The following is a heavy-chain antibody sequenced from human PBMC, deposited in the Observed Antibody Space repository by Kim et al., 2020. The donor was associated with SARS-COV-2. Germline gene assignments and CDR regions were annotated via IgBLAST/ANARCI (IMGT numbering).Heavy chain of an antibody. CDR1: GASITDYY. CDR2: IYYTGSI. V-gene: IGHV4-59*01. CDR3: AREDCSSTSCYYGVPKLFDP. J-gene: IGHJ5*02. Sequence: SETLSLTCIVSGASITDYYWTWIRQPPGGGLEWIASIYYTGSIHYNPSLKSRVTISVDTSKSQFSLTLTSVTAADTATYYCAREDCSSTSCYYGVPKLFDPWGQGALVTVSS. D-gene: IGHD2-2*01.